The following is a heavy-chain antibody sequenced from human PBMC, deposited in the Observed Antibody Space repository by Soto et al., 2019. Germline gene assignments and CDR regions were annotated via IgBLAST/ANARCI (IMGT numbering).Heavy chain of an antibody. CDR2: IYYSGIT. D-gene: IGHD3-10*01. Sequence: QVLLQESGPGLVKPSQTLSLTCTVSGGSISSSDYYWSWIRQPPGKGLERIGYIYYSGITYYNPSLKSRITISGDTSKNQFSLRLSSVTAADTAVYYCARGKQTSSGCFGDLLGWFDPWGQGTLVTVSS. CDR3: ARGKQTSSGCFGDLLGWFDP. CDR1: GGSISSSDYY. J-gene: IGHJ5*02. V-gene: IGHV4-30-4*01.